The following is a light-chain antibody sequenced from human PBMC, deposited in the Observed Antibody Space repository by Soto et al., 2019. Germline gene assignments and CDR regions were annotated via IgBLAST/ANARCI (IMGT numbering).Light chain of an antibody. Sequence: DIQMTQSPSSLSASVGDRVTITCRASQSIDNYLNWYQQKPGKAPNLLIYAASTLLSGVPSRFSGRGSGTHFTLTISSLQPEDFAMYYCQQSYSSPETFGQGTKVEIK. CDR3: QQSYSSPET. V-gene: IGKV1-39*01. CDR1: QSIDNY. J-gene: IGKJ1*01. CDR2: AAS.